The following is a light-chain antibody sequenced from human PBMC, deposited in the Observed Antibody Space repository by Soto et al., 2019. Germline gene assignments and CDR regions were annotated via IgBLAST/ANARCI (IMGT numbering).Light chain of an antibody. Sequence: ETVMTQSPATLSVSPGEGATLSCRASQSVSTNLAWYQQKPGQPPRLLVYGASIRATGMSARFSGSGSGTEFTLTISSLQSEDFALYYCQQYNNWPHTFGGGTKVEIK. V-gene: IGKV3-15*01. CDR1: QSVSTN. CDR2: GAS. J-gene: IGKJ4*01. CDR3: QQYNNWPHT.